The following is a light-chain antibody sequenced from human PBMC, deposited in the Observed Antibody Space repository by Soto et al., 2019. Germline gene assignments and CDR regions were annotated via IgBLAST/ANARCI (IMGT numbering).Light chain of an antibody. J-gene: IGKJ3*01. CDR1: QSVSSSS. V-gene: IGKV3-20*01. CDR3: QQYGSSPFT. Sequence: EIVLTQSPGTLSLSPGERVTLSCRASQSVSSSSAWYQQKPGQAPRLLIYDTPTRATGIPDRFSGSGFGTDFTLTISRLEPEDFGVYYCQQYGSSPFTFGPGTKVDF. CDR2: DTP.